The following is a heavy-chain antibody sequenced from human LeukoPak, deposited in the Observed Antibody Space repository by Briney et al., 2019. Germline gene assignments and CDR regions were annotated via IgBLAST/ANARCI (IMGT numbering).Heavy chain of an antibody. Sequence: SEILSLTCTVSGGSISSYYWSWIRQPPGKGLEWIGFIFYSGTTNYNPSLKSRVTISVDTSKNQFSLKLSSVTAADTAVYYCARGGWNKFDYWGQGTLVTVSS. V-gene: IGHV4-59*01. D-gene: IGHD3-22*01. CDR3: ARGGWNKFDY. CDR1: GGSISSYY. J-gene: IGHJ4*02. CDR2: IFYSGTT.